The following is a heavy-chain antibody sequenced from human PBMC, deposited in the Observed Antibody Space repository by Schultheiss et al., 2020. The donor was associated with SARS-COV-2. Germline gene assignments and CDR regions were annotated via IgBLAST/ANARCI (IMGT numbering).Heavy chain of an antibody. Sequence: SETLSLPFIVSGGSISSYYWSWIRQPAGKGLEWIGRIYTSGSTNYNPSLKSRVTISVDTSKNQFSLKLSSVTAADTAVYYCARGVTMVRGVIKPFDYWGQGTLVTVSS. CDR2: IYTSGST. CDR1: GGSISSYY. CDR3: ARGVTMVRGVIKPFDY. V-gene: IGHV4-4*07. D-gene: IGHD3-10*01. J-gene: IGHJ4*02.